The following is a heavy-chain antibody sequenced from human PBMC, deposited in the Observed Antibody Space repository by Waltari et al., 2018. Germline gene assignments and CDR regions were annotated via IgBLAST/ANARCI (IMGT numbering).Heavy chain of an antibody. Sequence: QVQLQESGPGLVKPSETLSLTCTVSGGSISSYYWNWIRPPAGKGLEWIGRIYTSGSTNYNPSLKSRVTMSVDTSKNQFSLKLSSVTAADTAVYYCARDANLWSGWPSPPDYWGQGTLVTVSS. CDR1: GGSISSYY. D-gene: IGHD3-3*01. V-gene: IGHV4-4*07. CDR3: ARDANLWSGWPSPPDY. CDR2: IYTSGST. J-gene: IGHJ4*02.